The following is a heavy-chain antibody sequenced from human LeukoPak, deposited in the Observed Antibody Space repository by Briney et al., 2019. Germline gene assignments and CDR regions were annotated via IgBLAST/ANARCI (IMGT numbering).Heavy chain of an antibody. J-gene: IGHJ5*02. Sequence: SETLSLTCAVYGGSFSGYYWSWIRQPPGKGLEWIGEINHSGSTNYNPSLKSRVTISVDTPKNQFSLKLSSVTAADTAVYYCARGGFWSGDYGFDPWGQGTLVTVSS. D-gene: IGHD3-3*01. CDR2: INHSGST. CDR3: ARGGFWSGDYGFDP. CDR1: GGSFSGYY. V-gene: IGHV4-34*01.